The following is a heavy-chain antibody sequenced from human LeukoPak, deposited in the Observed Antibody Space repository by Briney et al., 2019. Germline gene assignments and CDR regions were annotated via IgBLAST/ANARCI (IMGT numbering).Heavy chain of an antibody. Sequence: SETLSLTCTVSSGSISSGDYYWGWIRQPPGKGLEWIVYIYYSGSTYYNPSLKSRVTISVDTSKNHFSLKLSSVTAADTAVYYCAGDCSSTSCYGNAFDIWGQGTMVTVSS. D-gene: IGHD2-2*01. CDR1: SGSISSGDYY. V-gene: IGHV4-30-4*01. CDR3: AGDCSSTSCYGNAFDI. CDR2: IYYSGST. J-gene: IGHJ3*02.